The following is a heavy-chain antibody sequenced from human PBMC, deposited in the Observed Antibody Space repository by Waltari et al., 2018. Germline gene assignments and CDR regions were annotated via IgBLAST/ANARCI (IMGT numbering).Heavy chain of an antibody. V-gene: IGHV4-34*01. J-gene: IGHJ6*02. Sequence: QVQLQQWGAGLLKPSETLSLTCAMSGGSFNGYDCSWIRPPPGKGLEWIGEINHSGSTNYNPSLKSRVTMSVDTSKNQFSLNLSSVTAADTAVYYCARGESLYNSDWTPRGYYYYGMDVWGQGTTVTVSS. CDR2: INHSGST. D-gene: IGHD6-19*01. CDR1: GGSFNGYD. CDR3: ARGESLYNSDWTPRGYYYYGMDV.